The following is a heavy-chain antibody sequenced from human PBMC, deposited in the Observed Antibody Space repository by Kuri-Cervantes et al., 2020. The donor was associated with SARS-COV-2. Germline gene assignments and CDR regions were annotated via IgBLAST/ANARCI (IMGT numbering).Heavy chain of an antibody. Sequence: GESLKISCAASGFTVSSNYMSWVRQAPGKGLEWVSVIYSGGSTYYADSVKGRFTISRDNSKNTLYLQMNSPRAEDTAVYYCAKEPYCSSTSCYIYWGQGTLVTVSS. J-gene: IGHJ4*02. CDR2: IYSGGST. CDR1: GFTVSSNY. D-gene: IGHD2-2*02. V-gene: IGHV3-53*01. CDR3: AKEPYCSSTSCYIY.